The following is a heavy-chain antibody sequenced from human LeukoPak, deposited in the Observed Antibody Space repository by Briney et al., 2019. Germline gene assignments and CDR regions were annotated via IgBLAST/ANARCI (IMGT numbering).Heavy chain of an antibody. J-gene: IGHJ4*02. CDR1: GFTFSYSS. D-gene: IGHD5-18*01. V-gene: IGHV3-21*01. Sequence: GGSLRLSCAAPGFTFSYSSMNWVRQAPGKGLEWVSSISSSTGYIYYADSVKGRFTISRDNAKNSLYLQMNSLRAEDTAVYYCARGNTAMVRSYFDYWGMGTLVTVSS. CDR2: ISSSTGYI. CDR3: ARGNTAMVRSYFDY.